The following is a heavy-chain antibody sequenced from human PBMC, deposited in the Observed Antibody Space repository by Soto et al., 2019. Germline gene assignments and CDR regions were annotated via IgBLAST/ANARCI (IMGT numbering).Heavy chain of an antibody. V-gene: IGHV5-10-1*01. D-gene: IGHD3-3*01. CDR2: IDPSDSYT. CDR1: GYSFTSYW. Sequence: GVSLKISCKGSGYSFTSYWISWVRQMPGKGLEWMGRIDPSDSYTNYSPSFQGHVTISADKSISTAYLQWSSLKASDTAMYYCARQNFWSGYYTSSHYYYYGMDVWGQGTTVTVSS. CDR3: ARQNFWSGYYTSSHYYYYGMDV. J-gene: IGHJ6*02.